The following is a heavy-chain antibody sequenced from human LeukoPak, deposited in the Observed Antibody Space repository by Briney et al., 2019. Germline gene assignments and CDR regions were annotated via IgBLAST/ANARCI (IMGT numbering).Heavy chain of an antibody. CDR2: IYSGGST. Sequence: GGSLRLSCAASGFTVSSNYMSWVRQAPGKGLEWVSGIYSGGSTYYADSVKGRFTISRDNSKNTLYLQMNSLRAEDTAVYYCARQVLVRGAFDIWGQGTMVTVSS. J-gene: IGHJ3*02. V-gene: IGHV3-53*01. CDR3: ARQVLVRGAFDI. D-gene: IGHD2-21*01. CDR1: GFTVSSNY.